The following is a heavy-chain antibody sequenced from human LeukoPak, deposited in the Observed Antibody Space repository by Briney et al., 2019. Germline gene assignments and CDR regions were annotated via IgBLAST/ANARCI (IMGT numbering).Heavy chain of an antibody. CDR1: GGTFSSYA. J-gene: IGHJ4*02. V-gene: IGHV1-69*13. D-gene: IGHD6-13*01. CDR2: IIPIFGTA. Sequence: SVKVSCTASGGTFSSYAISWVRQAPGQGLEWMGGIIPIFGTANYAQKFQGRVTITADESTSTAYMELSSLRSEDTAVYYCARDRGYSSSWSDYWGQGTLVTVSS. CDR3: ARDRGYSSSWSDY.